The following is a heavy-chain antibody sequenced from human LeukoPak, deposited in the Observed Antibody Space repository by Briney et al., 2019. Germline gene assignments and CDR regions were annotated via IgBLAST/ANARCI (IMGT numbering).Heavy chain of an antibody. CDR2: IYYSGST. CDR1: GGSISSNSYY. CDR3: ARGYCSGGSCYSYYYYNYMDV. V-gene: IGHV4-39*07. Sequence: PSETLSLTCAVSGGSISSNSYYWGWIRQPPGKGLEWIGSIYYSGSTYYNPSLTSRVTISVDMSKNQFSLKLSSVTAADTAVYYCARGYCSGGSCYSYYYYNYMDVWGKGTTVTVSS. D-gene: IGHD2-15*01. J-gene: IGHJ6*03.